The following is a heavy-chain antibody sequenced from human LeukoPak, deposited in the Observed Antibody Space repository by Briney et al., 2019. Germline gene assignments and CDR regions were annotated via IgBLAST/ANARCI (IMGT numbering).Heavy chain of an antibody. V-gene: IGHV3-21*01. CDR3: ARVLYGSGSYDLDY. D-gene: IGHD3-10*01. J-gene: IGHJ4*02. CDR1: GFTFSSYS. Sequence: PGGSLRLSCAASGFTFSSYSMNWVRQAPGKGLEGVSSISSSSSYIYYADSVKGRFTISRDNAKNSLYLQMNSLRAEDTAVYYCARVLYGSGSYDLDYWGQGTLVTVSS. CDR2: ISSSSSYI.